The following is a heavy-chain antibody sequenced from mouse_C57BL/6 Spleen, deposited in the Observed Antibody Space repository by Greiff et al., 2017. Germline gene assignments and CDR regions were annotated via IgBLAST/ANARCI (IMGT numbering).Heavy chain of an antibody. Sequence: VQLKESGPGLVKPSQSLSLTCSVTGYSITSGYYWNWIRQFPGNKLEWMGYISYDGSNNYNPSLKNRISITRDTSKNQFFLKLNSVTTEDTATYYCARDNYDYVSFDYWGQGTTLTVSS. V-gene: IGHV3-6*01. J-gene: IGHJ2*01. CDR3: ARDNYDYVSFDY. CDR2: ISYDGSN. D-gene: IGHD2-4*01. CDR1: GYSITSGYY.